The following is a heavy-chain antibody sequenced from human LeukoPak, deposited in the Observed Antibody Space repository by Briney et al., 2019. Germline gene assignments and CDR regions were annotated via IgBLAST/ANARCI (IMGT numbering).Heavy chain of an antibody. CDR1: GGSFSGYY. CDR3: ARVIRTTAWVDP. V-gene: IGHV4-34*01. CDR2: INHSGST. D-gene: IGHD4-17*01. Sequence: PSETLSLTCAVYGGSFSGYYWSWIRQPPGKGLEWIGEINHSGSTNYNPSLKSRVTISVDTSKNQFSLKLSSVTAADTAVYYCARVIRTTAWVDPWGQGTLVTVSS. J-gene: IGHJ5*02.